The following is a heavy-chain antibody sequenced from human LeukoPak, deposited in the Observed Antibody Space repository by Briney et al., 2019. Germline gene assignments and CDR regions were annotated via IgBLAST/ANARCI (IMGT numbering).Heavy chain of an antibody. D-gene: IGHD3-3*01. CDR2: INPSGGST. J-gene: IGHJ4*02. CDR1: GYTFTSYY. V-gene: IGHV1-46*01. CDR3: ARALTYYDFWSGYYTGFDY. Sequence: ASVKVSCKASGYTFTSYYMHWVRQAPGQGLEGMGIINPSGGSTNYAQKFQGRVTMTRDTSTSPVYMELTRLRSEGTAVYYCARALTYYDFWSGYYTGFDYWGQGTLVTVSS.